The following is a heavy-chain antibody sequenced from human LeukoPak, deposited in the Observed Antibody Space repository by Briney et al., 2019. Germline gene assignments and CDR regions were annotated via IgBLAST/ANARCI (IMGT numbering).Heavy chain of an antibody. D-gene: IGHD3-22*01. J-gene: IGHJ3*02. CDR3: AKDLRAFHTYYLDSSGFVAHDI. CDR2: IRRSSSHI. CDR1: GLTLSSVS. Sequence: GRSLSLSCAASGLTLSSVSMNGVRQAPGKGLGWVSSIRRSSSHIFYADSVKDRLTIYRDNAKHSLYRQVSRQIAEDTGVYFWAKDLRAFHTYYLDSSGFVAHDIWGRGTTAPVSS. V-gene: IGHV3-21*01.